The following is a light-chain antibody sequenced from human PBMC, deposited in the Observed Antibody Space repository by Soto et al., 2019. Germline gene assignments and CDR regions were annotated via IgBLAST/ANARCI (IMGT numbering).Light chain of an antibody. J-gene: IGKJ5*01. Sequence: DIQMTQSPSTLSASVGDRVIITCRASQSISNWLAWYQQKPGKAPNLLIYKASTLKSGVPSRFSGSGSGTEFTLTISSLQPEDAAIYFCQKCNSPPPFTFGPGTRLEIK. CDR3: QKCNSPPPFT. CDR1: QSISNW. CDR2: KAS. V-gene: IGKV1-5*03.